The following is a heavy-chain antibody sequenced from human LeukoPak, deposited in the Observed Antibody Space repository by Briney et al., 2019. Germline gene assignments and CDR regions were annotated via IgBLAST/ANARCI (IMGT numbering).Heavy chain of an antibody. V-gene: IGHV1-2*02. Sequence: ASVKVSCKSPGYTFTGYYIHWVRQAPGQGLEWMGWINPNSGDTNYAQKFQGRVTMTRDTSISTAYMELNRLTSDDTAVYYCAREEGSYPESLDYWGQGTLVTVSS. CDR2: INPNSGDT. CDR1: GYTFTGYY. CDR3: AREEGSYPESLDY. J-gene: IGHJ4*02. D-gene: IGHD1-26*01.